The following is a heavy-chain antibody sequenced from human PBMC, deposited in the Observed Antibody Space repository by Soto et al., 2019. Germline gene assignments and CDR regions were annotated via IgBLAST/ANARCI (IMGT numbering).Heavy chain of an antibody. D-gene: IGHD5-18*01. Sequence: QVQLVESGGGVVQPGRSLRLSCAASGFTFSSYGMHWVRQAPGKGLEWVAVIWYDGSNKYYADSVKGRFTISRDNSKNMLYLQMNSLRAEDTAVYYCARDQGRGYSYGFDYWGQGTLVTVSS. J-gene: IGHJ4*02. CDR3: ARDQGRGYSYGFDY. V-gene: IGHV3-33*01. CDR2: IWYDGSNK. CDR1: GFTFSSYG.